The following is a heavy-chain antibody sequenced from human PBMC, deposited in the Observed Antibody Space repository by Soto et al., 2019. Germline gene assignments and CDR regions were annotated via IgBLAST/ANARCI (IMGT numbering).Heavy chain of an antibody. D-gene: IGHD6-13*01. CDR1: GGTFSSYA. V-gene: IGHV1-69*13. CDR3: ARVWGAAGPSRYYFDY. Sequence: GASVKVSCKASGGTFSSYAISWVRQAPGQGLEWMGGIIPIFGTANYAQKFQGRVTITADESTSTAYMELSSLRSEDTAVYYCARVWGAAGPSRYYFDYWGQGTLVTVSS. J-gene: IGHJ4*02. CDR2: IIPIFGTA.